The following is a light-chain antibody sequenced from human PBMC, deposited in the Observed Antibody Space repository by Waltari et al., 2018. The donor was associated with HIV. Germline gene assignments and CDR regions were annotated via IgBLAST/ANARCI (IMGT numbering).Light chain of an antibody. CDR1: QSISSY. J-gene: IGKJ3*01. V-gene: IGKV1-39*01. CDR2: AAS. Sequence: DIQMTQSPSSLSASVGDRVTITCRASQSISSYLNWYQQKPGKAPKLLIYAASSLQSGVQSRFSGSGFGTDFTLTISSLQPEDFATYYCQQSNSSPFTFGPGTKVDIK. CDR3: QQSNSSPFT.